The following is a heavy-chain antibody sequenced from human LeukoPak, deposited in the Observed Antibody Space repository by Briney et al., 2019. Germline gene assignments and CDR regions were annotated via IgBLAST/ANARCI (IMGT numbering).Heavy chain of an antibody. CDR2: IYYSGST. J-gene: IGHJ6*04. CDR3: ARDNKYRLPRTGYYYNYYGMDV. D-gene: IGHD2-2*01. V-gene: IGHV4-59*01. CDR1: GGSISNYY. Sequence: SETLSLTCTVSGGSISNYYWSWIRQPPGKGLEWIGYIYYSGSTNYNPSLKSRVTISVDTSKNQFSLKLSSVTAADTAVYYCARDNKYRLPRTGYYYNYYGMDVWGKGTTVTVSS.